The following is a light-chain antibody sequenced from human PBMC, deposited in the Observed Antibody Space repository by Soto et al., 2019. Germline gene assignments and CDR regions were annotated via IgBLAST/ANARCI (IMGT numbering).Light chain of an antibody. CDR1: NIDIGAYDY. J-gene: IGLJ1*01. V-gene: IGLV2-14*03. CDR3: LSHTTRRIYV. CDR2: NVN. Sequence: QSVLTQPASVSGSPGQSITISCSGTNIDIGAYDYVSWYQQHPGKPPKLIIYNVNNRPSGVSFRFSGSKSANRAYLPISGLQTEDEADYYCLSHTTRRIYVFGPGTQVTAL.